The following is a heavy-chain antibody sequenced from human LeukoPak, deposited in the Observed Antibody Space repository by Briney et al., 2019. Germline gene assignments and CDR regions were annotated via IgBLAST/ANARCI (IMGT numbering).Heavy chain of an antibody. CDR1: GGSISSITW. CDR3: AREGGPQSLRGTFDP. V-gene: IGHV4-4*02. Sequence: PSGTLSLTCAVSGGSISSITWWNWVRQPPGKGLEWIGEIYHTGSTNYNPSLKSRVTMSVDKSKNQFSLKLSSVTAADTAVYYCAREGGPQSLRGTFDPWGQGTLVTVSS. J-gene: IGHJ5*02. CDR2: IYHTGST. D-gene: IGHD1-1*01.